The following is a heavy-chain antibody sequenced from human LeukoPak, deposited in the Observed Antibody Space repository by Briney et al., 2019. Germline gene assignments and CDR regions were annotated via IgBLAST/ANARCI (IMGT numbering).Heavy chain of an antibody. CDR2: IIPIFAIV. CDR1: GGTLSSYA. D-gene: IGHD3-22*01. V-gene: IGHV1-69*04. CDR3: ARADSSGYSLDENFDY. J-gene: IGHJ4*02. Sequence: SVKVSCKASGGTLSSYALNCVRQAPGQGLEWIGRIIPIFAIVNYAQNFQGRVTITADKSTNTAYMELSSLRFEDTAFYYCARADSSGYSLDENFDYWGQGTLVTVSS.